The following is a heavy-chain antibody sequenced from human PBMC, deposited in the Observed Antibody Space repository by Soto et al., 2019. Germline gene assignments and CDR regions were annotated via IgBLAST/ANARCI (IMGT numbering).Heavy chain of an antibody. CDR2: IYYSGTT. Sequence: ETLSLTCTVSGGSISSSSYFWGWIRQPPGKGLEWIGNIYYSGTTYYNPSLKSRVTISVDTSKNQFSLKLNSVTAADTAVYYCARPTTGTAGSIAYWGRGTLVTVSS. CDR3: ARPTTGTAGSIAY. D-gene: IGHD1-1*01. V-gene: IGHV4-39*01. CDR1: GGSISSSSYF. J-gene: IGHJ4*02.